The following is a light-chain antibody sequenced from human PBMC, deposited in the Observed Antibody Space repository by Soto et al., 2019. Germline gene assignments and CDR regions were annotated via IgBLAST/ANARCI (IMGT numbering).Light chain of an antibody. CDR2: GAS. Sequence: EIVLTQSPGTLSLSPGEGATLSFRSSQSVSSSYLALYQQKPGQAPRLLIYGASSRATGIPDRFSGSGSGTDFTLIISRLEPEDFAVYYCQQYGSSPPITFGQGTRLEIK. J-gene: IGKJ5*01. CDR1: QSVSSSY. CDR3: QQYGSSPPIT. V-gene: IGKV3-20*01.